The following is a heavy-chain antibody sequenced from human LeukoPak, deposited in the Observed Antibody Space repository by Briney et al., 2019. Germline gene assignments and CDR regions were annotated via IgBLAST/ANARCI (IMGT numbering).Heavy chain of an antibody. CDR1: GFTFSSYG. V-gene: IGHV3-30*02. Sequence: PGGSLRLSCAASGFTFSSYGMHWVRQAPGKGLEWVAFIRYDGSNKYYADSVKGRFTISRDNSKNTLYLQMNSLRAEDTAVYYCAKPGSSSSILGFLAYWGQGTLVTVSS. CDR3: AKPGSSSSILGFLAY. J-gene: IGHJ4*02. D-gene: IGHD6-6*01. CDR2: IRYDGSNK.